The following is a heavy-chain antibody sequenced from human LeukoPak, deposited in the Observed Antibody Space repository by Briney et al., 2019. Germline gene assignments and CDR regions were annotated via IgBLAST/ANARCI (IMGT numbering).Heavy chain of an antibody. CDR3: ARGWIAAAGTGVY. CDR1: GYTFTSYD. J-gene: IGHJ4*02. V-gene: IGHV1-8*01. Sequence: ASVKVSCKASGYTFTSYDINWVRRATGQGLEWMGWMNPNSGNTGYAQKFQGRVTMTRNTSISTAYMELSSLRSEDTAVYYCARGWIAAAGTGVYWGQGTLVTVSS. D-gene: IGHD6-13*01. CDR2: MNPNSGNT.